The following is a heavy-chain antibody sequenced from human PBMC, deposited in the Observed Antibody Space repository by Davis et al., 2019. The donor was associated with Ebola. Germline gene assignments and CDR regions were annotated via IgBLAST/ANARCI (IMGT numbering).Heavy chain of an antibody. V-gene: IGHV4-59*01. J-gene: IGHJ5*02. CDR1: GGSISSYY. CDR2: IYYSGST. CDR3: ARARSGGSWTNWFDP. Sequence: SETLSLTCTVSGGSISSYYWSWIRQPPGKGLEWIGYIYYSGSTNYNPSLKSRVTISVDTSKNQFSLKLSSVTAADTAVYYCARARSGGSWTNWFDPWGQGTLVTVSS. D-gene: IGHD2-15*01.